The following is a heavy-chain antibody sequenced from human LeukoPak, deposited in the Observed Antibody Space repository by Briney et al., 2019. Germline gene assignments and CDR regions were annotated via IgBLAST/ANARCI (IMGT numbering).Heavy chain of an antibody. V-gene: IGHV1-18*01. CDR1: GYTFTSYG. Sequence: ASVKVSCKASGYTFTSYGISWVRQAPGQGLEWMGWISAYNGNTNYAQKLQGRVTMTTDTSTSTAYMELRSLRSDDTAVYYCARVGYYDSSGYYYDGDYWGQGTLVTVPS. CDR3: ARVGYYDSSGYYYDGDY. CDR2: ISAYNGNT. D-gene: IGHD3-22*01. J-gene: IGHJ4*02.